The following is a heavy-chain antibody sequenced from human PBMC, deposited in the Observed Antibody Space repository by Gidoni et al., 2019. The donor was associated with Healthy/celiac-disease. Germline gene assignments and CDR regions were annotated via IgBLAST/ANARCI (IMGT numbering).Heavy chain of an antibody. Sequence: EVQLVESGGGLVKPGGSLSLSCAASGFTFSSYSMNWVRQAPGKGLEWVSSISSSSSYIYYADSVKGRFTISRDNAKNSLYLQMNSLRAEDTAVYYCARVNIVATIQAYDAFDIWGQGTMVTVSS. CDR1: GFTFSSYS. CDR2: ISSSSSYI. D-gene: IGHD5-12*01. V-gene: IGHV3-21*01. CDR3: ARVNIVATIQAYDAFDI. J-gene: IGHJ3*02.